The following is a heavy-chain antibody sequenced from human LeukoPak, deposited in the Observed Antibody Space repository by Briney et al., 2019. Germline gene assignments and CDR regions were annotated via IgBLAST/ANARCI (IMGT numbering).Heavy chain of an antibody. Sequence: GGSLRLSCAASRFTFDDYGMSWVRQAPGKGLEWVSGINWNGGSTGYADSVKGRFTISRDNAKNSLYLQMNSLRAEDTALYYCARQLNYYYYYMDVWGKGTTVTVSS. CDR2: INWNGGST. D-gene: IGHD2-2*01. V-gene: IGHV3-20*04. CDR1: RFTFDDYG. CDR3: ARQLNYYYYYMDV. J-gene: IGHJ6*03.